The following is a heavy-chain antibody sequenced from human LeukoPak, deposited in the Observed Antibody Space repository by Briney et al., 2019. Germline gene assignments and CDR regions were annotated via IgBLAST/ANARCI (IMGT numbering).Heavy chain of an antibody. J-gene: IGHJ4*02. CDR1: GFTFSSYS. V-gene: IGHV3-21*01. Sequence: GGSLRLSCAASGFTFSSYSMNWVRQAPGRGLEWVSSISSSSSYIYYADSVKGRFTISRDNAKNSLYLQMNSLRAEDTAVYYCARDGGYCSSTSCHQMTYYFDYWGQGTLVTVSS. CDR3: ARDGGYCSSTSCHQMTYYFDY. CDR2: ISSSSSYI. D-gene: IGHD2-2*01.